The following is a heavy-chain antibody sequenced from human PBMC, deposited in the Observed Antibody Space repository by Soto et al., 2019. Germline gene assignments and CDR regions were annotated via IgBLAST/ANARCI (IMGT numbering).Heavy chain of an antibody. D-gene: IGHD3-10*01. CDR3: ARSYYGSGYYYMDV. Sequence: PSETLSLTCTVSGSSISSSSYYWGWIRQPPGKGLEWIGSIYYSGSTYYNPSLKSRVTISVDTSKYQFSLKLSSVTAADTAVYYCARSYYGSGYYYMDVWGKGTTVTVSS. J-gene: IGHJ6*03. V-gene: IGHV4-39*01. CDR2: IYYSGST. CDR1: GSSISSSSYY.